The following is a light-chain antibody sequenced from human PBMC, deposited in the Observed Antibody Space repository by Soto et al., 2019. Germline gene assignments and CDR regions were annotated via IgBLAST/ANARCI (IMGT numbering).Light chain of an antibody. CDR2: KVS. J-gene: IGKJ1*01. CDR1: QSLVSSNGNTF. Sequence: DVVMTQSPLSLPVTLGQPASISCRSSQSLVSSNGNTFLIWFQQRPGPSPRRLIYKVSTRDSAVPDRFTGSGSGTGFTLGISRVEAEDVGVYYCMQATHWPWTFGQGTKVEIK. V-gene: IGKV2-30*01. CDR3: MQATHWPWT.